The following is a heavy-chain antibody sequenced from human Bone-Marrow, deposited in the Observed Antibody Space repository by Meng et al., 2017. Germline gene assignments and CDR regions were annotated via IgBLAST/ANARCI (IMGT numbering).Heavy chain of an antibody. CDR1: GVTIRDDY. D-gene: IGHD1-26*01. Sequence: VPRVGSGGGLVKTVGSLNPSCAASGVTIRDDYMSWIRQAPGKGLEWVSYISSSGSTIYYADSVKGRFTISRDNAKNSLYLQMNSLRAEDTAVYYCARQLGATDYWGQGTLVTVSS. V-gene: IGHV3-11*01. CDR2: ISSSGSTI. CDR3: ARQLGATDY. J-gene: IGHJ4*02.